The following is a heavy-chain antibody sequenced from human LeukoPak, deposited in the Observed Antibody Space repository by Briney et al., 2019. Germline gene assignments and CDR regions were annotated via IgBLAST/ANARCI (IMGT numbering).Heavy chain of an antibody. V-gene: IGHV3-74*03. CDR1: GFTFSTYW. J-gene: IGHJ5*02. Sequence: GGSLRLSCAASGFTFSTYWMHWVRQAPGKGLVWVSRINGDGSSITYADSVKGRFTISRDNDKNTLYLQMNSLRVEDTAVYYCARALVVAGTGGFDPWSQGTLVTVSS. CDR2: INGDGSSI. CDR3: ARALVVAGTGGFDP. D-gene: IGHD6-19*01.